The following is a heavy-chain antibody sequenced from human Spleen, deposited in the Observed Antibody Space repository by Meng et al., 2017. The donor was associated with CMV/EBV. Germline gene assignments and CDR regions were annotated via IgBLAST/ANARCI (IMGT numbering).Heavy chain of an antibody. CDR3: AREYSSSHHDAFDI. J-gene: IGHJ3*02. V-gene: IGHV3-48*03. CDR2: ISSSGSSI. Sequence: GGSLRLSCAASGFTFSNYEMNWVRQAPGKGLEWVSYISSSGSSINYADSVKGRFTISRDNAKNSLYLQMNSLRAKDTAVYYCAREYSSSHHDAFDIWGQGTMVTVSS. CDR1: GFTFSNYE. D-gene: IGHD6-6*01.